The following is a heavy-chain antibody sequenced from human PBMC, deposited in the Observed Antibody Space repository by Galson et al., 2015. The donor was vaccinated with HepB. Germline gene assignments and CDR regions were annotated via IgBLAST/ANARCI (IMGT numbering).Heavy chain of an antibody. J-gene: IGHJ5*02. CDR2: INAGNGNT. CDR3: VGPTVTTSDIGT. D-gene: IGHD4-17*01. CDR1: GYTFTSYA. Sequence: SVKVSCKAPGYTFTSYAMHWVRQAPGQRLEWMGWINAGNGNTKYSQKFQGRVTITRDTSASTAYMELSSLRSEDTAVYYCVGPTVTTSDIGTWGQGTLVTASS. V-gene: IGHV1-3*01.